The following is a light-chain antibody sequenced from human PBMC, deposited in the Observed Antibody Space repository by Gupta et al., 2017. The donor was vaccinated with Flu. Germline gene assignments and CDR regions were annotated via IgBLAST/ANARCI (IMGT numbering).Light chain of an antibody. CDR3: QQRSDWLS. Sequence: PGERAPLSCRASKSVSNYLAWYQQKPGQAPRLLIYDASNRATGISARFSGSGSGTDFTLTISSLEPEDFAVYYCQQRSDWLSFGGGTKVEIK. CDR2: DAS. J-gene: IGKJ4*01. CDR1: KSVSNY. V-gene: IGKV3-11*01.